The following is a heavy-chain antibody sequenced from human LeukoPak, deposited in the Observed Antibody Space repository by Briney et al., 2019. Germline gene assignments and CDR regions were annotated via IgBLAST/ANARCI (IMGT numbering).Heavy chain of an antibody. CDR1: GYTFTGYY. CDR2: INPNNGAT. J-gene: IGHJ4*02. V-gene: IGHV1-2*06. Sequence: ASVTVSCKASGYTFTGYYMHWVRQAPGQGLEWMGRINPNNGATNYAQKLQGRVTITGDTSISTAYMELSSLRSDDTAVYYCTRETGSYHGNDYWGQGTLVTVSS. CDR3: TRETGSYHGNDY. D-gene: IGHD1-26*01.